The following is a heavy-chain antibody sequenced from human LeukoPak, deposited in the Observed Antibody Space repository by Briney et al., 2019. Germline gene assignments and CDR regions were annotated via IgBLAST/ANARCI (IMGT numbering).Heavy chain of an antibody. CDR3: ARQGDGYNFFDY. V-gene: IGHV4-59*01. J-gene: IGHJ4*02. D-gene: IGHD5-24*01. Sequence: SETLSLTCSVSGDSISSNYWSWIWQPPGKGLEWVGSISYSGSTNYNPSLKSRVTILVDTSKNQFSLKLSSVTAADTAMYYCARQGDGYNFFDYWGQGTLVTVSS. CDR2: ISYSGST. CDR1: GDSISSNY.